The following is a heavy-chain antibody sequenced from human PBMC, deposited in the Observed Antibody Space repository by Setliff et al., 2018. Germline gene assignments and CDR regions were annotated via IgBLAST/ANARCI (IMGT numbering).Heavy chain of an antibody. CDR1: GYTLNNYA. V-gene: IGHV1-46*02. J-gene: IGHJ4*02. CDR3: ARGGSPDCSTAGCRYGDYVY. D-gene: IGHD2-2*01. Sequence: SVKVSCKASGYTLNNYAMNWVRQAPGQGLEWMGIINPRAGTTSYAQKLQGRVTMTRDTSTNTVYMELSSLRSEDTAVYYCARGGSPDCSTAGCRYGDYVYWGQGTQVTVSS. CDR2: INPRAGTT.